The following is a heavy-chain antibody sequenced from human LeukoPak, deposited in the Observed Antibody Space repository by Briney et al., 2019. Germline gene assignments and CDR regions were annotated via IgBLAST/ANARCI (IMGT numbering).Heavy chain of an antibody. Sequence: GASVKVSCKASGYTFTTYGISWVRQAPGQGLEWMGWISPDNGNTIYAQKVQGRVTMTTDTSTSTAYIELGGLRSDDTALYYCARLMGYSDYPFDYWGQGTLVTVSS. CDR1: GYTFTTYG. CDR2: ISPDNGNT. V-gene: IGHV1-18*01. D-gene: IGHD4-11*01. J-gene: IGHJ4*02. CDR3: ARLMGYSDYPFDY.